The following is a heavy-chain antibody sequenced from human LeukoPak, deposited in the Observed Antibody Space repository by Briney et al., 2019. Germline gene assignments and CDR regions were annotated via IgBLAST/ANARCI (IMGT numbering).Heavy chain of an antibody. D-gene: IGHD6-6*01. CDR1: GDSILTYNVA. CDR3: ARGKYTSFDN. Sequence: SQTLSLTCAISGDSILTYNVAWNWLPESPSRAVEGLGRTYYRSKWSFDYAVSVKSRITINADTSKNQFSLQLSSVTPEDTAVYYCARGKYTSFDNWGQGTLVTVSS. J-gene: IGHJ4*02. CDR2: TYYRSKWSF. V-gene: IGHV6-1*01.